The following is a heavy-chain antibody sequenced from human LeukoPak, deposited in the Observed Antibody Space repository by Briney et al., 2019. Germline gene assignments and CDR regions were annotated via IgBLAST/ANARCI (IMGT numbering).Heavy chain of an antibody. V-gene: IGHV3-15*01. CDR1: GGSISSYY. Sequence: ASETLSLTCTVSGGSISSYYWTWVRQAPGKGLEWVGRIRGKTDGETTDYAAPVQGRFTISRDDSKDTLYLQMNSLKPEDTAVYYCILAAAGPAYWGQGTLVTVSS. CDR3: ILAAAGPAY. D-gene: IGHD6-13*01. CDR2: IRGKTDGETT. J-gene: IGHJ4*02.